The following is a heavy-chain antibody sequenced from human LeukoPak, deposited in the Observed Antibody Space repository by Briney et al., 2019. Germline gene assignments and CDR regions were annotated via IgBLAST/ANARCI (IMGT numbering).Heavy chain of an antibody. CDR2: IYYSGST. J-gene: IGHJ4*02. CDR1: GGSISSTSYY. D-gene: IGHD6-13*01. CDR3: ARYPRYSSSWTFDY. V-gene: IGHV4-39*07. Sequence: SETLSLTCSVSGGSISSTSYYWGWIRQPPGKGLEWIGSIYYSGSTYYNPSLKSRVTISVDTSKNQFSLKLSSVTAADTAVYYCARYPRYSSSWTFDYWGQGTLVTVSS.